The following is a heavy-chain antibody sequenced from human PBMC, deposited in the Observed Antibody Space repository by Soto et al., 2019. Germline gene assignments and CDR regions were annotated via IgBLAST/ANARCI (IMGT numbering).Heavy chain of an antibody. J-gene: IGHJ4*02. CDR2: INPNEGTT. CDR3: ARGYGGVVVYFDH. Sequence: QVQLVQSGAELKKPGASVKISCQASGYTFTRYYIHWVRQAPGQGLEWMGVINPNEGTTTYAPKFQARLAMTSDTSTSTVYMEMSSLRSDDTAVYYCARGYGGVVVYFDHWGQGSLVTVSS. CDR1: GYTFTRYY. D-gene: IGHD3-16*02. V-gene: IGHV1-46*01.